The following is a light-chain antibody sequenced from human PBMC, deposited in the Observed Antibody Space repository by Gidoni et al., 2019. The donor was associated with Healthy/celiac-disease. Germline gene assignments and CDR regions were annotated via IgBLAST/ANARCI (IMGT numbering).Light chain of an antibody. J-gene: IGKJ4*01. CDR3: MQALQTRT. CDR2: VGS. V-gene: IGKV2-28*01. CDR1: QSLLHSTGYNY. Sequence: EIVLTQSPLPMPVTPGEPASISCRSSQSLLHSTGYNYLDWYLQKPGQAPHLLIYVGSNRASGVPDRFSGSVSGTDFTLKISRVEAEDVGVYYCMQALQTRTFGGGTKVEIK.